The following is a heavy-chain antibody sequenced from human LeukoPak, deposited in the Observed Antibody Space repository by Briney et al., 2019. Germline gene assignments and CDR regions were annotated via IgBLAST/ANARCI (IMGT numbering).Heavy chain of an antibody. V-gene: IGHV4-39*01. D-gene: IGHD6-13*01. J-gene: IGHJ6*03. CDR1: GGSMSSSSYY. CDR2: MYYSGST. CDR3: ARHVYSSSWIYYYYYMDV. Sequence: SQTLSLTCTVSGGSMSSSSYYWGWIRQPPGKGLEWIGSMYYSGSTYYNPSLKSRVTISVDTSKNQFSLKLSSVTAADTAVYFCARHVYSSSWIYYYYYMDVWGKGTTVTVSS.